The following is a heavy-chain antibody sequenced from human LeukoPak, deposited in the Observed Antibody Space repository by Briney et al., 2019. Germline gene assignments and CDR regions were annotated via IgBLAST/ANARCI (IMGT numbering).Heavy chain of an antibody. CDR3: ARGHYSNYASFDY. Sequence: SETLSLTCAVYGGSLSGYYWSWIRHPPGKGLGWVGAINHSGSTNYSPSLKSRVTISVDTSKNQFSLELSSVTAADTAVYYCARGHYSNYASFDYWGQGTLVTVSS. CDR1: GGSLSGYY. CDR2: INHSGST. D-gene: IGHD4-11*01. J-gene: IGHJ4*02. V-gene: IGHV4-34*01.